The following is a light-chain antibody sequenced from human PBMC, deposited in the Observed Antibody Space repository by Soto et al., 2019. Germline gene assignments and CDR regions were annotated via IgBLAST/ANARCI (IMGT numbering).Light chain of an antibody. J-gene: IGLJ1*01. CDR1: TSNIGAGSD. Sequence: QSVLTQPPSVSGAPGQRVTISGPGSTSNIGAGSDVHWYQQLPGTVPKPLIFANINRPSGVPDRFSASKSGTSASLAITGLQADDEADYYCQSYDYSLSGYVFGTGTKVTVL. V-gene: IGLV1-40*01. CDR2: ANI. CDR3: QSYDYSLSGYV.